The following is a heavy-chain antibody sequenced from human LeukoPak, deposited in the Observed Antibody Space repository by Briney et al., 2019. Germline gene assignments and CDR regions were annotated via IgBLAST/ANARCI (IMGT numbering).Heavy chain of an antibody. CDR1: GFTFSSYA. D-gene: IGHD3-3*01. CDR3: AKGGFLEWLLLDY. CDR2: ISGSGGST. V-gene: IGHV3-23*01. J-gene: IGHJ4*02. Sequence: TGGSLRLSCAASGFTFSSYAMSWVRQAPGKGLEWVSAISGSGGSTYYADSVKGRFTISRGNSKNTLYLQMNSLRAEDTAVYYCAKGGFLEWLLLDYWGQGTLVTVSS.